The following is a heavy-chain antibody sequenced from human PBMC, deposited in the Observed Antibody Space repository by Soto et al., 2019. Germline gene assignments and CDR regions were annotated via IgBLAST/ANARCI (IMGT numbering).Heavy chain of an antibody. V-gene: IGHV1-69*01. CDR3: AREKRGHIVVVQGGMDV. CDR2: IIPIFGTA. CDR1: GGTFSSYA. Sequence: QVQLVQSGAEVKKPGSSVKVSCKASGGTFSSYAISWVRQAPGQGLEWMGGIIPIFGTANYAQKFQGRVTITADESTSTAYMELSSLRSEDTAVYYCAREKRGHIVVVQGGMDVWRQGTTVTVSS. D-gene: IGHD2-2*01. J-gene: IGHJ6*02.